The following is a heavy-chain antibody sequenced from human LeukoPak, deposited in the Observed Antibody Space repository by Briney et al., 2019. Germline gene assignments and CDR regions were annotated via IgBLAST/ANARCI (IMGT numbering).Heavy chain of an antibody. D-gene: IGHD6-13*01. CDR2: IYYSGST. V-gene: IGHV4-39*01. Sequence: WFRQAPGKGLEWIGSIYYSGSTYYDPSLKSRVTMSVDTSKNKFSLKLSSVTAADTAVYYCARHAGGISATGTRPFDYWGQGTLVTVSS. J-gene: IGHJ4*02. CDR3: ARHAGGISATGTRPFDY.